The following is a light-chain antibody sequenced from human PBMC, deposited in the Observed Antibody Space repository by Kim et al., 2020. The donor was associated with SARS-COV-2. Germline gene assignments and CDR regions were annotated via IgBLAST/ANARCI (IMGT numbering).Light chain of an antibody. V-gene: IGLV1-47*01. J-gene: IGLJ3*02. CDR1: NSNIGDNF. Sequence: QSVLTQSPSASGTPGQRVTISCSGSNSNIGDNFVYWYQHLPGATPKLLIRQNDQRPSGVPERFSGSKSGTSGSLAITGLRSEDEGVYYCASWDDSVTGWVFGGGTQLTVL. CDR3: ASWDDSVTGWV. CDR2: QND.